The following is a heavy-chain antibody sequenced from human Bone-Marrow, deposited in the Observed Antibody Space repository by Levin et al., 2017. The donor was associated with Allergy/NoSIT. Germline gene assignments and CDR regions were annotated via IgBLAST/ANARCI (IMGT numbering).Heavy chain of an antibody. V-gene: IGHV3-21*01. Sequence: GESLKISCAASGFTFSTYTMNWVRQAPGKGLDWVSSITSSSSYIYYADSVRGRFTISRDNAKNSLYLQMNSLRVEDTAVYYCARGLEYSGLPWGQGTLLTVSS. CDR1: GFTFSTYT. D-gene: IGHD5-12*01. J-gene: IGHJ5*02. CDR2: ITSSSSYI. CDR3: ARGLEYSGLP.